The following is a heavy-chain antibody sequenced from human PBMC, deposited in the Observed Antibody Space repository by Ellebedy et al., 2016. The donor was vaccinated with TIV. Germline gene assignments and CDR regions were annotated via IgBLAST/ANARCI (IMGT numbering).Heavy chain of an antibody. CDR2: IYQDGSFR. D-gene: IGHD1-26*01. Sequence: PGGSLRLSCAASGFSFRSYWMSWVRQAPGKGLEWVANIYQDGSFRYYVDSVKGRFTIARDNANNALFLQMNSLRAEDTTVYYCARRGSYGDYAVQVNSWLDRWGRGTLVTVS. J-gene: IGHJ5*02. CDR3: ARRGSYGDYAVQVNSWLDR. V-gene: IGHV3-7*01. CDR1: GFSFRSYW.